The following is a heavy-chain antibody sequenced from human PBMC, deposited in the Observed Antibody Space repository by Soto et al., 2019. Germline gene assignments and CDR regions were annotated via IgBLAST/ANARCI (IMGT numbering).Heavy chain of an antibody. D-gene: IGHD3-3*01. CDR1: GYTFTSYG. V-gene: IGHV1-18*04. Sequence: QVQLVQSGAEVKKPGASVKVSCKASGYTFTSYGISWVRQAPGQGLEWMGWISAYNGNTNYAQKLQGRVTMTTDTSTSTAYMELRSLRSDDTAVYYCARNPVPSITIFGVVSIAPAEYFQHWGQGTLVTVSS. J-gene: IGHJ1*01. CDR3: ARNPVPSITIFGVVSIAPAEYFQH. CDR2: ISAYNGNT.